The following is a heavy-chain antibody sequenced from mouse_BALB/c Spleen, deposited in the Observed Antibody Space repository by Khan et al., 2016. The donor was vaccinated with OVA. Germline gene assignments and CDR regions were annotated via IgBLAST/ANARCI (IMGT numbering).Heavy chain of an antibody. CDR1: GYSITSDYA. V-gene: IGHV3-2*02. D-gene: IGHD4-1*01. CDR3: AVGRTY. Sequence: EVKLQESGPGLVKPSQSLSLTCTVTGYSITSDYAWNWIRQFPGNKVVWMGYISNSGSTSYTPSLKSRISITRDTSKNPLYLQLNCVTTEDTATYYCAVGRTYWGQGTLVTVSA. J-gene: IGHJ3*01. CDR2: ISNSGST.